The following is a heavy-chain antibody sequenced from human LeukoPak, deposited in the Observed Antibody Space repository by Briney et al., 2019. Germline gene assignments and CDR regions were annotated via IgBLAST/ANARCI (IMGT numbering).Heavy chain of an antibody. J-gene: IGHJ3*02. CDR2: THYSDST. D-gene: IGHD1-7*01. CDR3: ARDRRRELLHAFDI. Sequence: PSETLSLTCTGSGGTISRNYWSWIRQPPGKGLEWIAYTHYSDSTNYNPSLKSRLTISLDASKNQFSLKLGSVTAADTALYYCARDRRRELLHAFDIWGQGTMVTVSS. V-gene: IGHV4-59*13. CDR1: GGTISRNY.